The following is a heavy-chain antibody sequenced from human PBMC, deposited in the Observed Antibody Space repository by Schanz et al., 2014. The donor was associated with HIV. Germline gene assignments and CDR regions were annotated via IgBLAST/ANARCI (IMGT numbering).Heavy chain of an antibody. D-gene: IGHD3-16*01. CDR1: GFTNAW. Sequence: EQLVESGGGLGLPGGSLRLSCAASGFTNAWMSWVRQAPGKGLEWMAVISFDGSNKYYADSVKGQFTISRDNSKNTLYLQMNRLRAETTAVYSCERETQLYYYLHGGPFDIWGQGTMVTVSS. J-gene: IGHJ3*02. CDR3: ERETQLYYYLHGGPFDI. V-gene: IGHV3-30-3*01. CDR2: ISFDGSNK.